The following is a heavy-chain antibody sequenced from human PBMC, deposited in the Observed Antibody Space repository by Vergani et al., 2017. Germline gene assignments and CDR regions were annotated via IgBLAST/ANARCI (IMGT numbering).Heavy chain of an antibody. CDR2: MNPNSGNT. CDR1: GYTFTSYD. CDR3: ASSQEGNFDY. J-gene: IGHJ4*02. V-gene: IGHV1-8*01. Sequence: QVQLVQSGAEVKKPGASVKVSCKASGYTFTSYDINWVRQATGQGLEWMGWMNPNSGNTGYAQKFQGRVTITADESTSTAYMELSSLRSEDTAVYYCASSQEGNFDYWGQGTLVTVSS.